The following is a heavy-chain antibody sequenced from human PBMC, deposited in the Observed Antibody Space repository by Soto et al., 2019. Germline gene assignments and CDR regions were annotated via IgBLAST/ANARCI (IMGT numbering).Heavy chain of an antibody. CDR2: IIPIFGTA. CDR1: GGTFSSYA. V-gene: IGHV1-69*12. Sequence: QVQLVQSGAEVKKPGSSVKVSCKASGGTFSSYAISWVRQAPGQGLEWMGGIIPIFGTANYAQKFQGRVTITADESTSTAYMELSSLRSEDTAVYDCASLRYNWNVKGGAELDYWGQGTLVTVSS. D-gene: IGHD1-1*01. J-gene: IGHJ4*02. CDR3: ASLRYNWNVKGGAELDY.